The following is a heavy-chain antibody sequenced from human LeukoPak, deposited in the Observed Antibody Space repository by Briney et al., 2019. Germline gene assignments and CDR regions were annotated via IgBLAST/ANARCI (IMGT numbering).Heavy chain of an antibody. CDR1: GFTFSSYS. CDR2: ISGSGGST. D-gene: IGHD4/OR15-4a*01. Sequence: GGSLRLSCAASGFTFSSYSMSCLRQAPGEGPERVSAISGSGGSTYYADSVKGRFTISRDNSKNTLYLQMNSLRAEDTAVYYCAKVLSPNYYFDYWGQGTLVTVSS. V-gene: IGHV3-23*01. J-gene: IGHJ4*02. CDR3: AKVLSPNYYFDY.